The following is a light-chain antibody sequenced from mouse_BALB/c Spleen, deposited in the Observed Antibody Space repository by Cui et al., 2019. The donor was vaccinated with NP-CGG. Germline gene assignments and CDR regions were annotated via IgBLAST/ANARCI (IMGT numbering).Light chain of an antibody. Sequence: FVPQELALTTSPGETVTLTCRSSTGAVTTSNYANWVQEKPDHLFTGLIGGTNNRAPGVPARFSGSLIGDKAALTITGAQTEDEAIYFCALWYSNHWVFGGGTKLTVL. CDR3: ALWYSNHWV. CDR2: GTN. J-gene: IGLJ1*01. V-gene: IGLV1*01. CDR1: TGAVTTSNY.